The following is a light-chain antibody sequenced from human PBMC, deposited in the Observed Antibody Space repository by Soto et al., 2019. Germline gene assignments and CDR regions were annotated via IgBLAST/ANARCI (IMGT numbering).Light chain of an antibody. J-gene: IGKJ3*01. Sequence: DIQMTQSPSTLSASVGDRVTITCRASQSISSWLAWYQQKPGNAPKLLIYKASSLESWVPSRFSGRVSGTEFTLTISSLQPDDFATYYCQQYNSYSFTFGPGTKVDI. V-gene: IGKV1-5*03. CDR1: QSISSW. CDR3: QQYNSYSFT. CDR2: KAS.